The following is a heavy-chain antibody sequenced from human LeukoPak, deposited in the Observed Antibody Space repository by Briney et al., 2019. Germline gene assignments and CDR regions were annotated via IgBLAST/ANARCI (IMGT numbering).Heavy chain of an antibody. CDR3: ARVWGIAAYYYYYYMDV. D-gene: IGHD6-13*01. V-gene: IGHV4-30-4*07. Sequence: SETLSLTCAVSGGSISSGGYSWSWLRQPPGKGLEWIGYIYYSVNTYYSPSLKSRVTISVDTSKNQFSLKLSSVTAADTAVYYCARVWGIAAYYYYYYMDVWGKGTTVTVSS. CDR2: IYYSVNT. CDR1: GGSISSGGYS. J-gene: IGHJ6*03.